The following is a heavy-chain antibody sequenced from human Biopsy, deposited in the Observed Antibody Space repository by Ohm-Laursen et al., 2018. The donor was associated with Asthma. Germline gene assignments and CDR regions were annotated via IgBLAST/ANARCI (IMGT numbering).Heavy chain of an antibody. CDR3: SKDTLGYYFDI. Sequence: SLRLSCAASGTHFGSYNMHWARQAPGKGLEWVAVITFDGSTQHYGDSVKGRFTISRDNSKNMLFLQMNSLRAEDTAVYYCSKDTLGYYFDIWGQGTQVTVSS. CDR1: GTHFGSYN. D-gene: IGHD6-13*01. CDR2: ITFDGSTQ. J-gene: IGHJ4*02. V-gene: IGHV3-30-3*01.